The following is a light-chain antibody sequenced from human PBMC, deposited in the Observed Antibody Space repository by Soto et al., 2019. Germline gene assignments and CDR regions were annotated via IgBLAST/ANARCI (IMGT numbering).Light chain of an antibody. V-gene: IGLV2-23*01. Sequence: QSALTQPASVSGYLGQSITISCTGTSSDIGSYNLVSWYQQHPGRAPKLMIYEGSKRPSGVSNRFSGSKSGNTASLTISGLQAEDEADYYCCSYAGSSTYVFGTGTKLTVL. CDR2: EGS. CDR3: CSYAGSSTYV. J-gene: IGLJ1*01. CDR1: SSDIGSYNL.